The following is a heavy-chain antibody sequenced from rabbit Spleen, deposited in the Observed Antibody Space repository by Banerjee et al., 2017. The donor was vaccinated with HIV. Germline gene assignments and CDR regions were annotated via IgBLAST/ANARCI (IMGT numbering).Heavy chain of an antibody. D-gene: IGHD1-1*01. V-gene: IGHV1S45*01. CDR3: ERGGNSGVYNDDGYYHL. Sequence: QEQLEESGGGLVKPGASLTLTCKASGLDFSARYWICWVRQAPGKGLEWIACIDVVKYGTTYYASWAKGRFTISRDTNENTVYLQLNSLTVADTATYFCERGGNSGVYNDDGYYHLWGPGTLVTVS. CDR2: IDVVKYGTT. J-gene: IGHJ4*01. CDR1: GLDFSARYW.